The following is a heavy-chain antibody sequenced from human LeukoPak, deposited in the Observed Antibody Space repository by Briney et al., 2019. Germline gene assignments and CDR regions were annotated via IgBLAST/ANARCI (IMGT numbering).Heavy chain of an antibody. D-gene: IGHD6-13*01. CDR3: TRQTAAYPLYYFDY. V-gene: IGHV3-33*01. CDR1: GFTLSKYG. CDR2: IWYDGSNE. Sequence: PGGSLRLSCAASGFTLSKYGMHWVRQAPGKGLEWVAVIWYDGSNEYYADSVKGRFTISRDNSKNTLHLQMNSLRAEDTAVYYCTRQTAAYPLYYFDYWGQGTLVTVSS. J-gene: IGHJ4*02.